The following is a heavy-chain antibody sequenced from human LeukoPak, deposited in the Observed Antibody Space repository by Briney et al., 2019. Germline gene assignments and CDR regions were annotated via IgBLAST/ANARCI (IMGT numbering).Heavy chain of an antibody. Sequence: GGSLRPSCAASGFTVSSDYMNWVRQAPGKGLEWVSYISSSGSTIYYADSVKGRFTISRDNAKNSLYLQMNSLRAEDTAVYYCAELGITMIGGVWGKGTTVTISS. J-gene: IGHJ6*04. CDR3: AELGITMIGGV. CDR1: GFTVSSDY. CDR2: ISSSGSTI. D-gene: IGHD3-10*02. V-gene: IGHV3-48*03.